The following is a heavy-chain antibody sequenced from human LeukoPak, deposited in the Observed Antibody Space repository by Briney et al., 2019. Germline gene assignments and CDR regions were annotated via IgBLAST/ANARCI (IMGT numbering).Heavy chain of an antibody. Sequence: PGGSLRLSCAASGFTFSDYYMSWIRQAPGKGLEWISYISSSGSTISYADSVKGRFTISRDNAKNSLYLQMNSLRAEDTAVYYCASPWIAAAGSAGDYWGQRTLVTVSS. D-gene: IGHD6-13*01. J-gene: IGHJ4*02. V-gene: IGHV3-11*01. CDR3: ASPWIAAAGSAGDY. CDR1: GFTFSDYY. CDR2: ISSSGSTI.